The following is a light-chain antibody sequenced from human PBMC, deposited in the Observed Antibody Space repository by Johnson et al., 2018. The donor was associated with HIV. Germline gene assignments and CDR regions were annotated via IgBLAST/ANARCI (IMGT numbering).Light chain of an antibody. Sequence: QSVLTQPPSVSAAPGQKVTISCSGSSSNIGNNYVSWYQQLPGTAPKLLIYDNNKRPSGIPARFSGSKSGPSATLGITGLQTGDESDYYCGTWDSSLSRYVFDTGTNVTVL. CDR3: GTWDSSLSRYV. CDR1: SSNIGNNY. J-gene: IGLJ1*01. V-gene: IGLV1-51*01. CDR2: DNN.